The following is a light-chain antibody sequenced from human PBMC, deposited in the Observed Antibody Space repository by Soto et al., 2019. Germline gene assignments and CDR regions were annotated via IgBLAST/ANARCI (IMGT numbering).Light chain of an antibody. Sequence: QSALTQPASVSGSPGQSITISCTGISSDVGGYNYVSWYQQHPGKAPKLMIYDVTNRPSGVSNRFSGSKSGNTASLTISGLQAEDEADYYCSSYTISSTLFGGGTKLTVL. CDR1: SSDVGGYNY. CDR3: SSYTISSTL. J-gene: IGLJ2*01. CDR2: DVT. V-gene: IGLV2-14*01.